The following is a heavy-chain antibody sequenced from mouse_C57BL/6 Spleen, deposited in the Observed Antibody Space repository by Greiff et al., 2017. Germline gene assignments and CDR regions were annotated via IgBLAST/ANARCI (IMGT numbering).Heavy chain of an antibody. D-gene: IGHD2-4*01. Sequence: VQLQQSGAELARPGASVKLSCKASGYTFTSYGISWVKQRTGQGLEWIGEIYPRSGNTYYNEKFKGKATLTADKSSSTAYMELRSLTSEDSAVYFCARSRDYGTAYYFDFWGQGTTLTVSS. CDR1: GYTFTSYG. J-gene: IGHJ2*01. V-gene: IGHV1-81*01. CDR2: IYPRSGNT. CDR3: ARSRDYGTAYYFDF.